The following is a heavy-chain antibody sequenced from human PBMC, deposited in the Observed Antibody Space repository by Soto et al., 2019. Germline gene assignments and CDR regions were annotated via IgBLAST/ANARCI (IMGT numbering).Heavy chain of an antibody. V-gene: IGHV3-15*01. CDR3: ITDGPAIAVAGSDFDS. Sequence: EVQLVESGGGLVKPGGSLRLSCAASGLTFSNAWMNWVRQAPGKGLEWVGRIKSNTVGGTTDYAAPVKGRFTISRDDSKNTLYLQMNSLNSEDTAVYYCITDGPAIAVAGSDFDSWGQGTLVTVSS. CDR1: GLTFSNAW. CDR2: IKSNTVGGTT. D-gene: IGHD6-19*01. J-gene: IGHJ4*02.